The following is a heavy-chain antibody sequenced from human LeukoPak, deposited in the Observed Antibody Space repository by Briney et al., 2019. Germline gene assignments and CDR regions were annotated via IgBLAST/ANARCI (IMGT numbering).Heavy chain of an antibody. CDR1: GGSFSGYY. Sequence: SETLSLTCAVYGGSFSGYYWSWIRQPPRKGLEWIGEINHSGSTNYNPSLKSRATISVDTSKNQFSLKLSSVTAADTAVYYCARGGYYDSSGYCWFDPWGQGTLVTVSS. CDR3: ARGGYYDSSGYCWFDP. V-gene: IGHV4-34*01. D-gene: IGHD3-22*01. CDR2: INHSGST. J-gene: IGHJ5*02.